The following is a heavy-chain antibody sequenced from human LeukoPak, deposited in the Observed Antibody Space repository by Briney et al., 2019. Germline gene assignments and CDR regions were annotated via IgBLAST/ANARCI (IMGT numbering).Heavy chain of an antibody. J-gene: IGHJ4*02. Sequence: GALRLSCAASGFTFSSYAMSWVRQAPGKGLEWVSAISGSGGSTYYADSVKGRFTISRDNSKNTLYLQMNSLRAEDTAVYYCAKDSGRDYGIDYWGQGTLVTVSS. CDR2: ISGSGGST. CDR1: GFTFSSYA. V-gene: IGHV3-23*01. CDR3: AKDSGRDYGIDY. D-gene: IGHD4-17*01.